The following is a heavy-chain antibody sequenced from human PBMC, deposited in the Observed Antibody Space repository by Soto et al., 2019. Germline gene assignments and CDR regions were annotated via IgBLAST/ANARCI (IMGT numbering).Heavy chain of an antibody. V-gene: IGHV2-5*02. CDR3: AHSLLLSQYSSSGVFDY. J-gene: IGHJ4*02. Sequence: QITLKASGPTLVKPTQTLTLTFTFSGFSLSTSGVGVGWIRHPPGKSLEWLALIYWDDDKCYSPSLNRRLTITTDTSKNQVVLTMTNMDPVDTATYYCAHSLLLSQYSSSGVFDYWGQVTLVTVSS. CDR1: GFSLSTSGVG. CDR2: IYWDDDK. D-gene: IGHD6-6*01.